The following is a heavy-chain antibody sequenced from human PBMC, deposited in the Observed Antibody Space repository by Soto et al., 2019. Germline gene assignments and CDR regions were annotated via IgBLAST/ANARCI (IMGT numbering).Heavy chain of an antibody. CDR1: GGSISSSSYY. CDR2: IYYSGST. J-gene: IGHJ4*02. CDR3: AITGGTFDY. D-gene: IGHD3-16*01. V-gene: IGHV4-39*01. Sequence: QLQLQESGPGLVKPSETLSLTCTVSGGSISSSSYYWGWIRQPPGKGLEWIGSIYYSGSTYYNPSLKSRVTRSVDTSKNQVALTLSSVTAADTAVYYCAITGGTFDYWGQGTLVTVSA.